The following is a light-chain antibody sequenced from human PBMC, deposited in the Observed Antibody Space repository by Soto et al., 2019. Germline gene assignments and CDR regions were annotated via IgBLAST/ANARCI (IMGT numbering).Light chain of an antibody. J-gene: IGLJ3*02. CDR2: DVS. V-gene: IGLV2-14*01. CDR3: SSYTSSSTLDV. Sequence: QSALPKLAPVSGPPGQSITFSCTGTSIDVGGYNYVSWYQQHPGKAPKLMIYDVSNRPSGVSNRFSGSKSGNTASLTISGLQAEDEADYYCSSYTSSSTLDVFGGGTKLTVL. CDR1: SIDVGGYNY.